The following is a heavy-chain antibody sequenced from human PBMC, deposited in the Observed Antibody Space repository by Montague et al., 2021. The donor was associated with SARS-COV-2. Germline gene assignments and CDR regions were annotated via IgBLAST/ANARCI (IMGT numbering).Heavy chain of an antibody. CDR2: ISGSGSPI. CDR1: GFNFSHYY. D-gene: IGHD6-19*01. V-gene: IGHV3-11*01. Sequence: SLRLSCAASGFNFSHYYMSWIRQAPGKGLEWLSWISGSGSPIYYSDSVKGRFTISRDHAKNSVYLQMTSLRAEDTVTYYCASATSLNTTGWYEFEFWGQGTLVTVS. J-gene: IGHJ5*01. CDR3: ASATSLNTTGWYEFEF.